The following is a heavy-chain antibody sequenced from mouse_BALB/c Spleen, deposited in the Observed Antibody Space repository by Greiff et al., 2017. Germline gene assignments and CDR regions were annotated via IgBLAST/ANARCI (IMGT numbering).Heavy chain of an antibody. CDR3: AREWLRRVMDY. V-gene: IGHV14-3*02. J-gene: IGHJ4*01. CDR2: IDPANGNT. D-gene: IGHD2-2*01. Sequence: EVQLVESGAELVKPGASVKLSCTASGFNIKDTYMHWVKQRPEQGLEWIGRIDPANGNTKYDPKFQGKATITADTSSNTAYLQLSSLTSEDTAVYYCAREWLRRVMDYWGQGTSVTVSS. CDR1: GFNIKDTY.